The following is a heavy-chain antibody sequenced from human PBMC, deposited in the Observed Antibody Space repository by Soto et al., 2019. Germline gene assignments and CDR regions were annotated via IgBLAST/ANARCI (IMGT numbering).Heavy chain of an antibody. Sequence: QVQLVQSGAEVKKPGASVKVSCKASGYSFTGYYIHWVRQAPGQGLEWMGLINPNSGGTNYAQKFQGRVTMARDTPISTAYTEQSRLRSDDTAVYFCVRDGGRFCSATICYHDAFDIWGQGTMVTVSS. J-gene: IGHJ3*02. CDR3: VRDGGRFCSATICYHDAFDI. CDR1: GYSFTGYY. V-gene: IGHV1-2*02. CDR2: INPNSGGT. D-gene: IGHD2-15*01.